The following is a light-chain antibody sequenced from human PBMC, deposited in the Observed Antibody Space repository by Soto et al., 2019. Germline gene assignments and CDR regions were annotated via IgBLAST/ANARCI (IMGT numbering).Light chain of an antibody. CDR2: AAS. CDR1: QSISNH. Sequence: DIQITKSRSSLSASVEDRVIITCRASQSISNHLNWYQQKPGKAPKLLIFAASSLQSGVPSRFSGSRSGPDFTLTISSLQPEDFAIYYCQQSYSSPPTFGQGTKVDIK. V-gene: IGKV1-39*01. J-gene: IGKJ1*01. CDR3: QQSYSSPPT.